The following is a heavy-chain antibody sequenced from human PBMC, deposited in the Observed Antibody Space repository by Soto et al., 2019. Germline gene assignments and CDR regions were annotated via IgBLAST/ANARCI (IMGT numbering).Heavy chain of an antibody. CDR1: GITFGIYG. V-gene: IGHV3-33*01. D-gene: IGHD3-10*01. Sequence: GGSLRLSCAASGITFGIYGMHWVRQAPGKGLEWLAVIWFDGSTQYYADSVKGRFTISRDNAKNTLYLQMNNLRAEDTALYYCARDPLRRGTEKFDYWGQGTQVTVSS. CDR3: ARDPLRRGTEKFDY. CDR2: IWFDGSTQ. J-gene: IGHJ4*02.